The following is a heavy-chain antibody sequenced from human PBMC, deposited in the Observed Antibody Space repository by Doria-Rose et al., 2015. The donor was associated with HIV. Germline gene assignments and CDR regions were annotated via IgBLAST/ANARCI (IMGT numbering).Heavy chain of an antibody. CDR1: GDSISSGDSF. V-gene: IGHV4-30-4*01. CDR2: ISSSGTT. J-gene: IGHJ4*02. Sequence: QVQLQESGPGLVRPSQTLSLTCTVSGDSISSGDSFWSWIRQPPGKGPEWIGYISSSGTTYYYPSLSGRLTISLYASKNQFSLNLNSVTAADTAVYYCARARNYGFPHFFDFWGQGTLVTVSS. D-gene: IGHD3-10*01. CDR3: ARARNYGFPHFFDF.